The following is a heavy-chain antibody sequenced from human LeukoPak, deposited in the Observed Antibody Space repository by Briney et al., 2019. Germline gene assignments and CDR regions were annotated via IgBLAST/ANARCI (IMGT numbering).Heavy chain of an antibody. Sequence: GGSLRLSCAASGFTFSSYAMHWVRQAPGKGLEWVAVISYDGSNKYCADSVKGRFTISRDNSKNTLYLQMNSLRAEDTAVYYCARALHHYDSSGYRISYYFDYWGQGTLVTVSS. CDR3: ARALHHYDSSGYRISYYFDY. V-gene: IGHV3-30-3*01. CDR1: GFTFSSYA. D-gene: IGHD3-22*01. CDR2: ISYDGSNK. J-gene: IGHJ4*02.